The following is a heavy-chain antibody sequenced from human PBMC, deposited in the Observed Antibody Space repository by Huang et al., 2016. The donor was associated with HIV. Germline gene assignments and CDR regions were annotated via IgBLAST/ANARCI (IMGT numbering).Heavy chain of an antibody. J-gene: IGHJ4*02. CDR2: ISSDGSNK. CDR1: GFTFSNYA. Sequence: QVQLLESGGGVVQPGRSLRLSCTASGFTFSNYAMHWVRQAPGKGVEWVAFISSDGSNKYYADSVKGRFTISRDKSKNTLYVHMTRLRAEDTAVFYCARDGPHGGLDFWGQGTLVTVSS. V-gene: IGHV3-30-3*01. CDR3: ARDGPHGGLDF. D-gene: IGHD3-16*01.